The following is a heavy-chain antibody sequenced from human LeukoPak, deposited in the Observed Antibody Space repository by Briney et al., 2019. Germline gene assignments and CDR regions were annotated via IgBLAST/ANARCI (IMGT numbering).Heavy chain of an antibody. V-gene: IGHV4-59*01. J-gene: IGHJ6*03. CDR1: GGSISSYY. CDR3: ARVPRSYYYYYYMDV. CDR2: IYYSGST. Sequence: SETLFLTCTVSGGSISSYYWSWIRQPPGKGLEWIGYIYYSGSTNYNPSLKSRVTISADTSKNQFSLKLSSVTAADTAVYYCARVPRSYYYYYYMDVWGKGTTVTVSS.